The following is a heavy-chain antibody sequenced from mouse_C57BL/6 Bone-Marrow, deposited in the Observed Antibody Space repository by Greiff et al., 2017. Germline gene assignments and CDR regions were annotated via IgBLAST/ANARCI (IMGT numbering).Heavy chain of an antibody. D-gene: IGHD1-1*01. Sequence: VQLQQPGAVLVRPGTSVKLSCKASGYTFTSYWMHWVKQRPGQGLEWIGVIDPSDSYTNYNQKFKGKATLTVDTSSSTAYMQLSSLTSEDSAVYYCARVITTVVANWYFDVWGTGTTVTVSS. CDR3: ARVITTVVANWYFDV. CDR2: IDPSDSYT. CDR1: GYTFTSYW. V-gene: IGHV1-59*01. J-gene: IGHJ1*03.